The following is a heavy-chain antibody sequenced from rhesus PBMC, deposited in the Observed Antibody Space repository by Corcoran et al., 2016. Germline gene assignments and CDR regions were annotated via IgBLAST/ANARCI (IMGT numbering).Heavy chain of an antibody. CDR3: ARLLGTTNVDY. Sequence: QVQLPESGPGLVKPSETLSLTCAVSGYSISSGYFYGWIRQSPGKGLVDIWYISGSSSSTSYNPSLKSRVTISKDTSKNQFSLKLSSVTAADTAVYYCARLLGTTNVDYWGQGVLVTVSS. V-gene: IGHV4-99*01. CDR1: GYSISSGYF. D-gene: IGHD1-44*01. CDR2: ISGSSSST. J-gene: IGHJ4*01.